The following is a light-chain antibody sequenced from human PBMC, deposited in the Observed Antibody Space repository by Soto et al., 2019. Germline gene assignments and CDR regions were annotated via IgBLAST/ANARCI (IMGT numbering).Light chain of an antibody. Sequence: EIVMTQSPAPLSVSPWQRATLSLRASQSVGRDLAWYQQKPGQAPRLVIYDIFSRSTGVPTRISGSGSGTEFTLTISSLQSEDFAVYYCQQYNSWPLTFGEGTKVEIK. V-gene: IGKV3D-15*01. J-gene: IGKJ4*01. CDR1: QSVGRD. CDR3: QQYNSWPLT. CDR2: DIF.